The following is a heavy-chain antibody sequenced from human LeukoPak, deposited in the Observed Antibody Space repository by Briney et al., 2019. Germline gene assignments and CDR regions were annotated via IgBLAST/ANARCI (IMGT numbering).Heavy chain of an antibody. Sequence: PSGTLSLTCSFSGGSLSYHYWSWIRQTPGKGLEWIGYIYYSGGTNYNPSLECRVTISVDTSKKQSSLKLSSVTAADTAVYYCASCSVATADAPFFNGGGQGTLVSVYS. J-gene: IGHJ4*02. D-gene: IGHD6-25*01. CDR3: ASCSVATADAPFFNG. V-gene: IGHV4-59*08. CDR1: GGSLSYHY. CDR2: IYYSGGT.